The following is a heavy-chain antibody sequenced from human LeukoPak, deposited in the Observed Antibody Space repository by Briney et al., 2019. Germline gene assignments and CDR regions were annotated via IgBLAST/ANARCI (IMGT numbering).Heavy chain of an antibody. Sequence: PSETLSLTCTVPGGPIDNYYWSWIRQPPGKGLEWIGYIYYIGSPNYNPSLKSRLTISVDTSKNQFSLKLSSVTAADTAVYYCARDRHDSSGYYYDYWGQGTLVTVSS. V-gene: IGHV4-59*12. CDR1: GGPIDNYY. CDR2: IYYIGSP. D-gene: IGHD3-22*01. J-gene: IGHJ4*02. CDR3: ARDRHDSSGYYYDY.